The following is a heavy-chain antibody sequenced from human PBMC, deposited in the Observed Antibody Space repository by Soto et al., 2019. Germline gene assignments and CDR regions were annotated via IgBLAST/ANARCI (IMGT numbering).Heavy chain of an antibody. J-gene: IGHJ5*02. V-gene: IGHV3-30*18. Sequence: PGGSLRLSCAASGFTFSSYGMHWVRQAPGKGLEWVAVISYGGSNKYYADSVKGRFTISRDNSKNTLYLQMNNLRAEDTAVYYCAKDNCISTSCYRLYNWFDPWGQGTVVTSPQ. D-gene: IGHD2-2*01. CDR1: GFTFSSYG. CDR3: AKDNCISTSCYRLYNWFDP. CDR2: ISYGGSNK.